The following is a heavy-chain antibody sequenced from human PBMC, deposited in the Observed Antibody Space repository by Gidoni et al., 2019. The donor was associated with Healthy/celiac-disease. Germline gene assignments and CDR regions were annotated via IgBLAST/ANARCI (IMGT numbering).Heavy chain of an antibody. Sequence: QVQLQQWGAGLLKPSETLSLTCAVYGGSFSGYYWSWIRQPPGKGLEWIGEINHSGSNNYNPSLKSRVTISVDTSKNQFSLKLSSVTAADTAVYYCARGSKGSGGSCYSDYWGQGTLVTVSS. CDR3: ARGSKGSGGSCYSDY. D-gene: IGHD2-15*01. J-gene: IGHJ4*02. V-gene: IGHV4-34*01. CDR1: GGSFSGYY. CDR2: INHSGSN.